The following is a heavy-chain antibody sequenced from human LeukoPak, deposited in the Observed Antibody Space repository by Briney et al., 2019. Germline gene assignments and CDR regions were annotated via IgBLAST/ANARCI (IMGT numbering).Heavy chain of an antibody. CDR1: GGTFSSYA. J-gene: IGHJ4*02. D-gene: IGHD3-10*01. CDR3: ASLKMVRGVIITGPHDY. V-gene: IGHV1-69*13. CDR2: IIPIFGTA. Sequence: RASVKVSCKASGGTFSSYAISWVRQAPGQGLEWMGGIIPIFGTANYAQKFQGRVTITADESTSTAYMELSSLRSEDTAVYYCASLKMVRGVIITGPHDYWGRGTLVTVSS.